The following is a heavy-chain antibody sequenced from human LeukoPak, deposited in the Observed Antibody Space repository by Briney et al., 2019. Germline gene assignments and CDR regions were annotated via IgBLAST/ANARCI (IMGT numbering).Heavy chain of an antibody. CDR2: MSRRSSQI. CDR3: AREPTNNWHNGPPPFYGMDV. D-gene: IGHD1/OR15-1a*01. V-gene: IGHV3-21*01. Sequence: KPGGSLRLSCAASVFTSSMYSTNWVRQAPGRGLEWVSSMSRRSSQIYYADSVKGRFTISRDNAKNSLYLQMKSLRAEDTAVYYCAREPTNNWHNGPPPFYGMDVWGQGTAVTVSS. CDR1: VFTSSMYS. J-gene: IGHJ6*02.